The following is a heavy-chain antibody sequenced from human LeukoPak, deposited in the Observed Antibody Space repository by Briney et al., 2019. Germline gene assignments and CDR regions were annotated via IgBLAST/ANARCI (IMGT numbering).Heavy chain of an antibody. D-gene: IGHD2-15*01. CDR3: ARPINYCSGGSCYSRWFDP. CDR2: INPNSGGT. CDR1: GYTFTGYY. J-gene: IGHJ5*02. V-gene: IGHV1-2*02. Sequence: GASVKVSCKASGYTFTGYYMHWVRQAPGQGLEWMGWINPNSGGTNYAQKFQGRVTMTRDTSISTAYMELSRLRSDDTAVYYCARPINYCSGGSCYSRWFDPWGQGTLVTVSS.